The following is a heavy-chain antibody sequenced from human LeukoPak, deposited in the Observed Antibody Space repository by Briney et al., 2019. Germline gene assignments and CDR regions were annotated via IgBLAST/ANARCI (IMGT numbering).Heavy chain of an antibody. V-gene: IGHV4-59*08. D-gene: IGHD5-24*01. CDR1: GGSISSYY. J-gene: IGHJ3*02. Sequence: PSETLSLTCTVSGGSISSYYWSWIRQPPGKGLEWIGYIYYSGSTNYNPSLKSRVTISVDTSKNQFSLKLSSVTAADTAVYYCARREMATTDDAFDIWGQGTMVTVSS. CDR3: ARREMATTDDAFDI. CDR2: IYYSGST.